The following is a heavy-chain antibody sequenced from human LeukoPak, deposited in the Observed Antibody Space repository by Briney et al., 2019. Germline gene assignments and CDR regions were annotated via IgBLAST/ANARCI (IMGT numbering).Heavy chain of an antibody. J-gene: IGHJ4*02. CDR1: GGTFSSYA. D-gene: IGHD5-24*01. V-gene: IGHV1-69*05. Sequence: SVKVSCKASGGTFSSYAISWVRQAPGQGLEWMGGIIPIFGTANYAQKFQGRVTITTDESTSTAYMELSSLRSEDTAVYYCARGDGSELGVDYWGQGTLVTVSS. CDR3: ARGDGSELGVDY. CDR2: IIPIFGTA.